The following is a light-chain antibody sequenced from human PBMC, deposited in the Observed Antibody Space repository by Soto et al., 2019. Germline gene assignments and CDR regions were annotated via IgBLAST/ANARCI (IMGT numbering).Light chain of an antibody. Sequence: QSALTQPASVSGSLGQSITISCTGTSSDVGAYDYVSWYQQHPGKAPKLMIYEVTNRPSGVSNTFSGSKSGNTAYLTISGLQAEDEADYYCSSYTTTSTDLFGTGTKLTVL. CDR1: SSDVGAYDY. J-gene: IGLJ1*01. CDR3: SSYTTTSTDL. CDR2: EVT. V-gene: IGLV2-14*01.